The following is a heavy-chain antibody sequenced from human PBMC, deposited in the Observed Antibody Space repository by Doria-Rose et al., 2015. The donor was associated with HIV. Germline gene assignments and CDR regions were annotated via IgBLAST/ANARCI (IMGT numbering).Heavy chain of an antibody. CDR3: AKAPIIGPKYYFYMDV. Sequence: VQLVQSGGGLVQPGRSLRLSCVGSGFSFESYAMHWVRLAPGKGLEWVAGISWDSGAKGNAASVEGRFTISRDNAKKSVDLEMRSLRPEDTAFYYCAKAPIIGPKYYFYMDVWGKGTSVTVSS. V-gene: IGHV3-9*01. CDR2: ISWDSGAK. J-gene: IGHJ6*03. CDR1: GFSFESYA. D-gene: IGHD3-3*01.